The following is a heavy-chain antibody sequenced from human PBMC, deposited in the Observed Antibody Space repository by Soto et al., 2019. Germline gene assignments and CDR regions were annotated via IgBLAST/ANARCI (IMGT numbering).Heavy chain of an antibody. Sequence: QVQLQESGPGLVKPSETLSLTCTVSAGSIRGFYWSWIRQPPGKGLEWIGSVTSTGTTRYNPSLKSRGTISVDTSKNQISLRLNSVTAADSAVYYCARDRGNRNWCLDLWGRGSLVIVSS. CDR2: VTSTGTT. D-gene: IGHD1-1*01. CDR3: ARDRGNRNWCLDL. V-gene: IGHV4-59*01. J-gene: IGHJ2*01. CDR1: AGSIRGFY.